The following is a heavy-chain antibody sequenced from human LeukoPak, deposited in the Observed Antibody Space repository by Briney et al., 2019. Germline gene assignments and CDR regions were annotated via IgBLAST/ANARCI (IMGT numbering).Heavy chain of an antibody. CDR1: GGSFSGYY. CDR2: INHSGST. Sequence: SEALSLTCAVYGGSFSGYYWSWIRQPPGKGLEWIGEINHSGSTNYNPSLKSRVTISVDTSKNQFSLKLSSVTAADTAVYYCARRLLRSMTNLDYWGQGTLVTVSS. J-gene: IGHJ4*02. CDR3: ARRLLRSMTNLDY. D-gene: IGHD4-11*01. V-gene: IGHV4-34*01.